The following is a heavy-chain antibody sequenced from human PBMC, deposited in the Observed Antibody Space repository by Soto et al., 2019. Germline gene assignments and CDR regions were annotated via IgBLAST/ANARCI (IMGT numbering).Heavy chain of an antibody. CDR2: IYHSGST. J-gene: IGHJ2*01. D-gene: IGHD4-17*01. Sequence: QLQLQESGSGLVKPSQTLSLTCAVSGGSISSGGYSWSWIRQPPGKGLEWIGYIYHSGSTYYNPSLKSRGTISVDRSTTQFSPKLSAVTAADTAVYYCARGGGRYGGNSYWYFDLWGRGTLVTVSS. CDR3: ARGGGRYGGNSYWYFDL. CDR1: GGSISSGGYS. V-gene: IGHV4-30-2*01.